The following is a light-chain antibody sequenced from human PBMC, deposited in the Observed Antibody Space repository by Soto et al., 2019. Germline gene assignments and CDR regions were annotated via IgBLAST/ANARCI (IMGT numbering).Light chain of an antibody. CDR1: SSDVGAYNL. Sequence: QSVLTQAACVSGSPGQSITISCTGTSSDVGAYNLVSWYQQHPGKAPILLIFEVTQRPSGVSYRFPASKSGNTASLTISGLQAGDEGDYYCCSYAGSTSVFGTGTKVTVL. V-gene: IGLV2-23*02. J-gene: IGLJ1*01. CDR3: CSYAGSTSV. CDR2: EVT.